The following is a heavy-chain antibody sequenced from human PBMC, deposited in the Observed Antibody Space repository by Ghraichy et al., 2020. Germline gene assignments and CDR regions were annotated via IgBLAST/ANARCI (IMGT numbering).Heavy chain of an antibody. Sequence: ASVKVSCKASGYTFTSYDINWVRQATGQGLEWMGWMNPNSGNTGYAQKFQGRVTMTRNTSINTAYMELSSLRSEDTAVYYCARRGGSYSRYYYYGMDVWGQGTTVTVSS. CDR3: ARRGGSYSRYYYYGMDV. D-gene: IGHD1-26*01. J-gene: IGHJ6*02. V-gene: IGHV1-8*01. CDR2: MNPNSGNT. CDR1: GYTFTSYD.